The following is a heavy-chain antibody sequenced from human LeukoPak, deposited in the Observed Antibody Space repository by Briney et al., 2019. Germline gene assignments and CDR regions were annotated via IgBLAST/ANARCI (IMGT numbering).Heavy chain of an antibody. J-gene: IGHJ4*02. D-gene: IGHD4-17*01. Sequence: PGGSLRLSCAASGFTFSNYGMSWVRQAPGKGLEWVSAISGSGGSTYYADSVKGRFTISRDNSKNTLYLQMNSLRAEDTAVYYCAKGNRYGDYPFDYWGQGTLVTVSS. CDR3: AKGNRYGDYPFDY. CDR2: ISGSGGST. CDR1: GFTFSNYG. V-gene: IGHV3-23*01.